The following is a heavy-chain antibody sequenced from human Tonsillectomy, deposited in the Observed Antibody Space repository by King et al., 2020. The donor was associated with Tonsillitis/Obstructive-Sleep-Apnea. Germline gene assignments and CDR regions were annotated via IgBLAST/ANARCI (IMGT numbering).Heavy chain of an antibody. D-gene: IGHD3-9*01. CDR1: GYSLTNYY. Sequence: VQLVQSGAEVKKPGESLRISCKGSGYSLTNYYVAWVRQMPGGGLEWMGIIYPDDSDTRYSPSFQGQVTTSADKSISTAFLQWSSLKASDTAMYYCATPQHLVGPYLVWGQGTLVTVSS. CDR3: ATPQHLVGPYLV. J-gene: IGHJ4*02. CDR2: IYPDDSDT. V-gene: IGHV5-51*01.